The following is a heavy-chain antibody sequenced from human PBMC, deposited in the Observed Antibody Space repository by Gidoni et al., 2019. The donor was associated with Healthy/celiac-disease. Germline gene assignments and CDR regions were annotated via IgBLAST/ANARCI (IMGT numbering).Heavy chain of an antibody. D-gene: IGHD2-15*01. CDR3: ARDIVVVVAEENWFDP. V-gene: IGHV1-69*09. CDR1: GGTFSSDA. J-gene: IGHJ5*02. CDR2: IIPILGIA. Sequence: QVQLVQSGAEVKKPGSSVKVSCKASGGTFSSDAISWVRQAPGQGLEWMGRIIPILGIANYAQKFQGRVTITADKSTSTAYMELSSLRSEDTAVYYCARDIVVVVAEENWFDPWGQGTLVTVSS.